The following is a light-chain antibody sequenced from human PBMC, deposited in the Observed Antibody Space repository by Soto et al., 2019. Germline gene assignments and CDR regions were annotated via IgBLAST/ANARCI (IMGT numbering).Light chain of an antibody. CDR3: QQYNSWPKT. CDR1: QSVSSN. CDR2: GAS. Sequence: EIVMTQSPATLSVSPGERATLSCGASQSVSSNLAWYQQKPGLAPRLLIYGASTRATGIPARFSGSGSGTEFTLTISSLQSEDFAVYYCQQYNSWPKTFGRGTKVDIK. V-gene: IGKV3-15*01. J-gene: IGKJ1*01.